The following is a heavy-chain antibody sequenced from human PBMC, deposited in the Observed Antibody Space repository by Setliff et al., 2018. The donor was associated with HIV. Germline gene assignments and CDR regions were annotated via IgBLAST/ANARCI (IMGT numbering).Heavy chain of an antibody. J-gene: IGHJ4*02. CDR3: ARDNWGEDF. V-gene: IGHV1-18*01. CDR1: GYTFTTFS. CDR2: FNPDNRQS. Sequence: GASVKVSCKTSGYTFTTFSISWVRQAPGQGPEWMAWFNPDNRQSVLARKFQGRLSLTADTSTRTHSMELKGLTSDDTAIYYCARDNWGEDFWGQGTQVTVSS. D-gene: IGHD7-27*01.